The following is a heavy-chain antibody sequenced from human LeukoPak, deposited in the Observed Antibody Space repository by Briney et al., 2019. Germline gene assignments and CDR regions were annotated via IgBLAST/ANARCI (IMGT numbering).Heavy chain of an antibody. V-gene: IGHV4-39*01. CDR3: ALYCSSTSCYTLRGYYYMDV. J-gene: IGHJ6*03. Sequence: SETLSLTCTVSGGSISSSSYYWGWIRQPPGKGLEWIGSIYYSGSTYYNPSLKSRVTISVDTSKNQFSLKLSSGDAADTAVYYCALYCSSTSCYTLRGYYYMDVWGKGTTVTVSS. CDR1: GGSISSSSYY. CDR2: IYYSGST. D-gene: IGHD2-2*02.